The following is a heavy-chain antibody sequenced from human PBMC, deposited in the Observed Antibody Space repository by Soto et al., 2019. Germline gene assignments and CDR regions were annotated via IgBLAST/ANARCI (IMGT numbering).Heavy chain of an antibody. Sequence: ASVKVSFKASGYTFTSYAMHWLRQAPGQRLEWMGWINAGNGNTKYSQKFQGRVTVTRDTSASTAYMELSSLRSEDTAVYYCARPRYSSSPVAFDIWGQGTMVTVSS. J-gene: IGHJ3*02. D-gene: IGHD6-6*01. CDR2: INAGNGNT. CDR3: ARPRYSSSPVAFDI. CDR1: GYTFTSYA. V-gene: IGHV1-3*01.